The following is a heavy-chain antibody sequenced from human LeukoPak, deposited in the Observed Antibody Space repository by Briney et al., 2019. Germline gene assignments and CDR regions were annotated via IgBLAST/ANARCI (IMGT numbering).Heavy chain of an antibody. CDR2: SSSSGSTI. D-gene: IGHD3/OR15-3a*01. CDR3: ARRRDFIDY. CDR1: GFTLSDYY. J-gene: IGHJ4*02. V-gene: IGHV3-11*01. Sequence: NSGGSLRLSCAASGFTLSDYYMSWFCLAPGKGLEWVSYSSSSGSTIYYADSVKGRFAISRDNAKNSLYLQMNSLRAEDTAVYYCARRRDFIDYWGQGTLVTVSS.